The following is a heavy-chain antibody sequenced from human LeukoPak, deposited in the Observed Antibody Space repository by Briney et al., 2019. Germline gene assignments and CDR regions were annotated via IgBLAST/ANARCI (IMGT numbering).Heavy chain of an antibody. D-gene: IGHD6-13*01. J-gene: IGHJ6*03. CDR1: GGSFSGYY. CDR2: INHSGST. Sequence: SETLSLTCAVYGGSFSGYYWSWIRQPPGKGLEWIGEINHSGSTNYNPPLKSRVTISVDTSQNQFSLKLSSVTAADTAVYYCARGVSSWSYYYMDVWGKGTTVTVSS. CDR3: ARGVSSWSYYYMDV. V-gene: IGHV4-34*01.